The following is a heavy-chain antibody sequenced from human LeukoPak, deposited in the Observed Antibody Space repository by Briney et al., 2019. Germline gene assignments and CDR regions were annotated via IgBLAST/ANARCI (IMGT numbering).Heavy chain of an antibody. CDR1: GFTLSTYD. D-gene: IGHD2-2*01. CDR3: ARDPSDIVVVPAAQTRRGVYYYGMDV. V-gene: IGHV3-13*01. CDR2: VGTSGHT. J-gene: IGHJ6*02. Sequence: PGGSLRLSCAASGFTLSTYDMHWVRQGPGEGLEWVAAVGTSGHTFYPDSVKGQFTISRENARNSVYLQMNSLRAGDTAVYYCARDPSDIVVVPAAQTRRGVYYYGMDVWGQGTTVTVSS.